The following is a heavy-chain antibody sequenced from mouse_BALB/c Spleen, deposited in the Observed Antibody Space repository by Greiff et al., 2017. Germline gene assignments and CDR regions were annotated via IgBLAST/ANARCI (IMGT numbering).Heavy chain of an antibody. V-gene: IGHV1-7*01. CDR1: GYTFTSYW. Sequence: VQLQQSGAELAKPGASVKMSCKASGYTFTSYWMHWVKQRPGQGLEWIGYINPSTGYTEYNQKFKDKATLTADKSSSTAYMQLSSLTSEDSAVYYCARRWSHYAMDYWGQGTSVTVSS. J-gene: IGHJ4*01. CDR2: INPSTGYT. D-gene: IGHD2-3*01. CDR3: ARRWSHYAMDY.